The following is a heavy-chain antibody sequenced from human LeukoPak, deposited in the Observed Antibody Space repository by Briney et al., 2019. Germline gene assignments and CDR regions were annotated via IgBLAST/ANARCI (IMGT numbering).Heavy chain of an antibody. CDR3: ARGLGTYYSFLSGWFDP. D-gene: IGHD1-26*01. CDR2: IDYSGSA. Sequence: PPQTLSLTCTVSGGSISSSGNYWNWIRQYPGKGLEWIGYIDYSGSAYYNPSLRSRVTISIGKSKNQFSLKLSSMTAADTAVYFCARGLGTYYSFLSGWFDPWGQGTLVTVSS. V-gene: IGHV4-31*03. J-gene: IGHJ5*02. CDR1: GGSISSSGNY.